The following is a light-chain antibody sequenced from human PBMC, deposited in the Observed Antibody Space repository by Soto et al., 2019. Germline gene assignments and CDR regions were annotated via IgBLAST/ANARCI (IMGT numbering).Light chain of an antibody. Sequence: QSALTQAASVSGSPGQSITISCTGTSNDVGGYNYVSWYQQHPGKAPKLLIYGVSNRPSGLSNRFSGSKSGNTASLTISGLQAEDEAAYYCSSYSSTNTLLFGGGTKLTVL. J-gene: IGLJ2*01. CDR3: SSYSSTNTLL. V-gene: IGLV2-14*01. CDR1: SNDVGGYNY. CDR2: GVS.